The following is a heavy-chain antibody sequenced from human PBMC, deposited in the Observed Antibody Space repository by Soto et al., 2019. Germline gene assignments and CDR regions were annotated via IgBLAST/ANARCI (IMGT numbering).Heavy chain of an antibody. CDR3: AREDDPGMDV. V-gene: IGHV3-30-3*01. D-gene: IGHD3-16*01. CDR2: MSYDGSYI. Sequence: GGPLRLSCAASRFRFDSHAMHWVRHALRKALEWVAVMSYDGSYIFYADSVKGRFTISRDNSENMLFLEMNSLRIEDTAVYYCAREDDPGMDVWGQGTTVNVSS. CDR1: RFRFDSHA. J-gene: IGHJ6*02.